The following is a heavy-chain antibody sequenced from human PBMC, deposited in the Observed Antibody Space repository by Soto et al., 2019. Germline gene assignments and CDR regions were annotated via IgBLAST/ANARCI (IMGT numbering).Heavy chain of an antibody. CDR2: ISGSGGTT. V-gene: IGHV3-23*01. J-gene: IGHJ6*03. CDR1: GFSFTNYA. D-gene: IGHD2-2*01. CDR3: AKRYCTSTTCLSPDFYYYIDV. Sequence: GGSLRLSYAASGFSFTNYAMSWVRQPPGKGLEWVSGISGSGGTTYYADSVKGRFTISRDNSKNTVYLQMNSLRAEDSAVYYCAKRYCTSTTCLSPDFYYYIDVWRKGTTVTVSS.